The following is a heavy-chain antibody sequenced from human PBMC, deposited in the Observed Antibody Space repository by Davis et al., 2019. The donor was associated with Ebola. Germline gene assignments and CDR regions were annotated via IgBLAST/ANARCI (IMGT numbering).Heavy chain of an antibody. Sequence: SETLSLTCTVSGGSILSGGYYWSWIRQHPGKGLEWIGYIYYSGSTYYNPSLKSRVTISVDTSKNQFSLKLSSVTAADTAVYYCARSYYDSSGYYDAFDIWGQGTMVTVSS. CDR1: GGSILSGGYY. CDR2: IYYSGST. J-gene: IGHJ3*02. D-gene: IGHD3-22*01. CDR3: ARSYYDSSGYYDAFDI. V-gene: IGHV4-31*03.